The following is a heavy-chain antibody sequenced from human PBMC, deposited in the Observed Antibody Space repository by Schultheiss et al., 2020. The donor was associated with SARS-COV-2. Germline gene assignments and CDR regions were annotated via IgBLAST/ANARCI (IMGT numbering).Heavy chain of an antibody. CDR1: GYTFTSHD. Sequence: ASVKVSCKASGYTFTSHDINWVRQATGQGLEWMGWMNPNSGHTGYTQKFKGRVTITRNTSISTAYMGLSSLRSEDTAVYYCARGFASWSGSYGPSSYWGQGTLVTVSS. CDR3: ARGFASWSGSYGPSSY. CDR2: MNPNSGHT. V-gene: IGHV1-8*03. J-gene: IGHJ4*02. D-gene: IGHD1-26*01.